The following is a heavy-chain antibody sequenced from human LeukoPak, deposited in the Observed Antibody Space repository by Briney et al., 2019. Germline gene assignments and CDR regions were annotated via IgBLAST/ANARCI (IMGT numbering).Heavy chain of an antibody. V-gene: IGHV3-23*01. CDR2: ISGSGGST. CDR3: AKDTDYYDSSGSYDY. D-gene: IGHD3-22*01. J-gene: IGHJ4*02. Sequence: GGSLRLSCAASGFTFSSYWMHWVRQAPGKGLEWVSAISGSGGSTYYADSVKGQFTISRDNSKNTLYLQMNSLRAEDTAVYYCAKDTDYYDSSGSYDYWGQGTLVTVSS. CDR1: GFTFSSYW.